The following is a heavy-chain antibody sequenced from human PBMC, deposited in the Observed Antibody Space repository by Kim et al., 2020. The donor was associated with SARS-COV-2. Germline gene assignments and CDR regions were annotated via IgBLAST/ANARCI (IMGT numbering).Heavy chain of an antibody. Sequence: TCYNPSLKSPVTISVDTSKTQFSLLLSAVTAADTAVYYCARDLSDYRFDYWGQGTLVTVSS. V-gene: IGHV4-31*01. D-gene: IGHD3-16*01. J-gene: IGHJ4*02. CDR3: ARDLSDYRFDY. CDR2: T.